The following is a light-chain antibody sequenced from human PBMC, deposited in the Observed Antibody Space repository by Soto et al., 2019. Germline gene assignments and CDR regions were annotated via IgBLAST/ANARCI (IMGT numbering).Light chain of an antibody. J-gene: IGLJ2*01. V-gene: IGLV6-57*01. Sequence: NFMLTQPHSLSESQGKTVTISCTRSSGSIASNYVQWYQQRPGSSPTTVIYEDNQRPSGVPDRVSGSIDSSSNSASLTISGLKTEDEADYYCQSYDSSNHGVFGGGTKLTV. CDR2: EDN. CDR3: QSYDSSNHGV. CDR1: SGSIASNY.